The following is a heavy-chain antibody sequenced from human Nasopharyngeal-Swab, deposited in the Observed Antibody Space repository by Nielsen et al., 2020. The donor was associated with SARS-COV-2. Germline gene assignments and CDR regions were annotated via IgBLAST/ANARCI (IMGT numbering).Heavy chain of an antibody. D-gene: IGHD1-7*01. CDR2: IFPGDSDS. V-gene: IGHV5-51*01. CDR1: GYSFATYW. J-gene: IGHJ3*02. CDR3: VRQGVTGTRADAFDI. Sequence: GESLKISCQASGYSFATYWIGWVRQVPGKGLEWMGLIFPGDSDSRYSPSFQGKVTISADKSIGSAYLQWTSLKASDTAMYYCVRQGVTGTRADAFDIWGQGTMVTVSS.